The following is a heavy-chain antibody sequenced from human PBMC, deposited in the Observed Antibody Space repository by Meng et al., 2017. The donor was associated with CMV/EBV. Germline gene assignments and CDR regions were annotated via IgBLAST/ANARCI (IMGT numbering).Heavy chain of an antibody. D-gene: IGHD6-6*01. CDR2: INPSGGST. CDR3: ARVTQLAPKQLRSLYYFDY. V-gene: IGHV1-46*01. Sequence: ASVKVSCKASGYTFTSYYMHWVRQAPGQGLEWMGIINPSGGSTSYAQKFQGRVTMTRDTSTSTVYMELSSLRSEDTAVYYCARVTQLAPKQLRSLYYFDYWGKGTLVTVSS. CDR1: GYTFTSYY. J-gene: IGHJ4*02.